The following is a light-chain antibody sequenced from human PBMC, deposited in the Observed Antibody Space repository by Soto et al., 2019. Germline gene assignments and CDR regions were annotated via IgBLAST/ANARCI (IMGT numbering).Light chain of an antibody. V-gene: IGKV3-15*01. CDR3: QHYKTWPLT. J-gene: IGKJ4*01. CDR2: DAS. CDR1: QGVGST. Sequence: ELVLTQSPATLSVSPGERATLSCRASQGVGSTLAWYQQEPGQPPRLLIYDASTRATGIPARFSGDGSGTEFTLTLSSLQLDECEVYYCQHYKTWPLTFGGGPRVEI.